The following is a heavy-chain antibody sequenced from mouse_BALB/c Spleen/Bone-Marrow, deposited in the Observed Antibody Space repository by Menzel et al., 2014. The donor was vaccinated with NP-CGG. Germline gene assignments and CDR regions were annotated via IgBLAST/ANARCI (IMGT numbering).Heavy chain of an antibody. V-gene: IGHV1-62-2*01. CDR1: GYNFSDYI. J-gene: IGHJ4*01. Sequence: QVQLQQPGAELVKPGASVRLSCKASGYNFSDYIIYWVKQRSGQGLEWIGWFYPGSGSIKYNEKFKDKATLTADKSSRTVYMELSRLTSEDSAVYFCARHEDLDIRRRLGAMDYWGQGTSVTVSS. CDR2: FYPGSGSI. D-gene: IGHD2-12*01. CDR3: ARHEDLDIRRRLGAMDY.